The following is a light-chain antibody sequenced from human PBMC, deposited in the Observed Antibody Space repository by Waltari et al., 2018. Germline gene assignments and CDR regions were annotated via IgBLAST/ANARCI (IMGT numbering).Light chain of an antibody. CDR1: QSVSSY. CDR2: DVS. CDR3: QQRSNWPPT. Sequence: EIVLTQSPATLSLSPGERATLSCRASQSVSSYLAWYQQKLGQAPRLLIYDVSNRATGIPARFSGSGSGTDFTLIISSLEPEDFAVYYCQQRSNWPPTFGGGTKVEIK. J-gene: IGKJ4*01. V-gene: IGKV3-11*01.